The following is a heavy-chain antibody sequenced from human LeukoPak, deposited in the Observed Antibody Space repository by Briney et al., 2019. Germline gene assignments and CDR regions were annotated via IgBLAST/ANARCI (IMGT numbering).Heavy chain of an antibody. J-gene: IGHJ4*02. CDR1: GFTFSSYA. CDR2: ISGSGGST. CDR3: AKAPDGYSYGYVDY. Sequence: GGSLRLSCAASGFTFSSYAMSWVRQAPGKGLEWVSAISGSGGSTYYADSVKGRFTISRDNSKNTLYLQMNSLRAEDTAVYYCAKAPDGYSYGYVDYWGQGTLVTVSS. D-gene: IGHD5-18*01. V-gene: IGHV3-23*01.